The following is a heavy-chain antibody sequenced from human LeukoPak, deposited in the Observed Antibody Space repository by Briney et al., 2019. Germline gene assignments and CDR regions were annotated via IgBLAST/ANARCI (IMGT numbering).Heavy chain of an antibody. CDR2: IQSDGSIT. CDR1: GFTFSSYS. D-gene: IGHD3-22*01. Sequence: HPGGSLRLSCAASGFTFSSYSMNWVRQAPGKGLVWVSRIQSDGSITTYADSVRGRFTISRDNAKNTLHLQMNSLRADDTAVYYCARDHRELYDSSGYGVDYWGQGILVTVSS. CDR3: ARDHRELYDSSGYGVDY. V-gene: IGHV3-74*01. J-gene: IGHJ4*02.